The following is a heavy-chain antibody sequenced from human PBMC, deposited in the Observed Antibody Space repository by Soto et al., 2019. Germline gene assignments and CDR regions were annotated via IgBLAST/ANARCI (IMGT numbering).Heavy chain of an antibody. D-gene: IGHD3-10*01. CDR1: GYTFTSYD. Sequence: ASAKVSCKASGYTFTSYDINWVRQATGQGLEWMGWMNPNSGNTGYAQKFQCRVTMTRNTSISTAYMELSSLRSEDTAVYYCGRGRRMVRGVTKPTYYFDYWGQGTLVTVSS. CDR3: GRGRRMVRGVTKPTYYFDY. CDR2: MNPNSGNT. V-gene: IGHV1-8*01. J-gene: IGHJ4*02.